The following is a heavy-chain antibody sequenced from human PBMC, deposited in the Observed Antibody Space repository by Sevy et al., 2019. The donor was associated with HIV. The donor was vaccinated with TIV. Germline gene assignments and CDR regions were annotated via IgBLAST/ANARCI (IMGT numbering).Heavy chain of an antibody. D-gene: IGHD1-26*01. CDR2: IDPSGST. CDR1: GYTFTTYY. J-gene: IGHJ6*02. V-gene: IGHV1-46*01. CDR3: ARDRDLSGSYLEYYYYAMDV. Sequence: ASVKVSCKASGYTFTTYYIHWVRQAPGQGLEWMGLIDPSGSTRYAQKFQSRVSMTGDTSTTTLYMELSSLTSEDTAVYYCARDRDLSGSYLEYYYYAMDVWGQGTTVTVSS.